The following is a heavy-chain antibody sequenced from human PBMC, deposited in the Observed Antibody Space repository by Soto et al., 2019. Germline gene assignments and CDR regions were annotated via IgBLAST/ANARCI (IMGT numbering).Heavy chain of an antibody. V-gene: IGHV4-4*02. D-gene: IGHD3-9*01. J-gene: IGHJ4*02. CDR3: ARTYYDILTGYLGFDY. CDR1: GGSISSSNW. CDR2: IYHSGST. Sequence: PSETLSLTCAVSGGSISSSNWWSWVRQPPGKGLEWIGEIYHSGSTNYNPSLKSRVTISVDKPKNQFSLKLSSVTAADTAVYYCARTYYDILTGYLGFDYWGQGTLVTVYS.